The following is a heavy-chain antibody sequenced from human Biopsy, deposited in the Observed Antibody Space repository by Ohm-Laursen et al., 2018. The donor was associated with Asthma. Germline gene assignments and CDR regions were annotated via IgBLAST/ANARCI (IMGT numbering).Heavy chain of an antibody. D-gene: IGHD2-21*01. V-gene: IGHV2-5*02. Sequence: PTQTLTLTCTFSGFSLTEDGVSVGWIRQSPGKALEWLANIYLDDHTRYHPSLTSRLTISKDTARKQVVLTMTDMDPVDSGTYYCAHRRRGCGGPHCFLYFAPWGPGILVTVSS. CDR3: AHRRRGCGGPHCFLYFAP. CDR2: IYLDDHT. CDR1: GFSLTEDGVS. J-gene: IGHJ5*02.